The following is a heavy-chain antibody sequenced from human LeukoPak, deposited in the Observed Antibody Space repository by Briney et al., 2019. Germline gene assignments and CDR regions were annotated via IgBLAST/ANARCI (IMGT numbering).Heavy chain of an antibody. CDR3: ARGANYYDTSGSFDY. V-gene: IGHV1-18*01. D-gene: IGHD3-22*01. Sequence: ASVRVSCKTSGYAFTSYGISWVRQAPGRGLEWMGWISPYNGKTNYAPNLQGRVTMTTDTSTSAAYMELRTLRSGDAAVYYCARGANYYDTSGSFDYWGQRTLVTVSS. J-gene: IGHJ4*02. CDR2: ISPYNGKT. CDR1: GYAFTSYG.